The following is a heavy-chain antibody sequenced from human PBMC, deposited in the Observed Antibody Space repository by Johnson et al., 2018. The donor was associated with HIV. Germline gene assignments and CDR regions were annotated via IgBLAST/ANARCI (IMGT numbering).Heavy chain of an antibody. CDR1: GFTFSTYA. V-gene: IGHV3-30*14. D-gene: IGHD6-6*01. CDR2: ISSDGSNK. Sequence: VQLVESGGGVVQPGRSLRLSCAASGFTFSTYAMHWVRQAPGKGLEWVAVISSDGSNKNYADSVKGRFTISRDNSKNTLYLQMGSLRPEDMAVYYCARDRYSSSSLDAFDIWGQGTMVTVSS. CDR3: ARDRYSSSSLDAFDI. J-gene: IGHJ3*02.